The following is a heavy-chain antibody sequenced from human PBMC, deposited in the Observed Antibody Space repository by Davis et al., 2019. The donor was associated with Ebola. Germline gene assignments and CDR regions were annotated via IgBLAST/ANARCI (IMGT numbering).Heavy chain of an antibody. CDR1: GYTFTSYA. CDR3: AADGREYSAINWFDP. V-gene: IGHV1-3*01. D-gene: IGHD5-12*01. Sequence: ASVKVSCKASGYTFTSYAIHWMRQAPGQRPEWMGWINAGNGNTKYSQKFQGRVTITRDTSATTAYMELSSLRSEDTAVYYCAADGREYSAINWFDPWGQGTLVTVSS. CDR2: INAGNGNT. J-gene: IGHJ5*02.